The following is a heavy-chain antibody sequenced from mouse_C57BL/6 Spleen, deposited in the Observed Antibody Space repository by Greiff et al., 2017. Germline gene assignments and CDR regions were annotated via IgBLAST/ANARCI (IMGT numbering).Heavy chain of an antibody. V-gene: IGHV2-6-1*01. CDR3: ARHAIYYDYDYAMDY. Sequence: VQGVESGPGLVAPSQSLSITCTVSGFSLTSYGVHWVRQPPGKGLEWLVVIWSDGSTTYNSALKSRLSISKDNSKSQVFLKMNSLQTDDTAMYYCARHAIYYDYDYAMDYWGQGTSVTVSS. CDR2: IWSDGST. CDR1: GFSLTSYG. J-gene: IGHJ4*01. D-gene: IGHD2-4*01.